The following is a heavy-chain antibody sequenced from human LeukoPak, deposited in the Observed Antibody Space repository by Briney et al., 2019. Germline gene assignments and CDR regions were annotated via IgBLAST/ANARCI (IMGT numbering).Heavy chain of an antibody. CDR3: AGVIGYSYGYRPDYYYYYYMDV. V-gene: IGHV4-59*01. CDR2: IYYSGST. J-gene: IGHJ6*03. D-gene: IGHD5-18*01. Sequence: SETLSLTCTVSGGSISSYYWSWIRQPPGKGLEWIGYIYYSGSTNYNPSLKSRVTISVDTSKNQFSLKLSSVTAADTAVYYCAGVIGYSYGYRPDYYYYYYMDVWGKGTTVTVSS. CDR1: GGSISSYY.